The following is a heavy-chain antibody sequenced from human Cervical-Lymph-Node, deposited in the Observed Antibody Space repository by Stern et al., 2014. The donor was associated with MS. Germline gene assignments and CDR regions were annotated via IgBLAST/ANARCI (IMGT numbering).Heavy chain of an antibody. Sequence: QVQLQESGPGLVKPSETLSLTCTVSGGSISRYYWSWIRQPPGKGLEWMGYIFYSGSTNYNPSLKSRVTISVDTSKNQFSLKLSSVTAADTAVYYCARGYDSSGYYFVSAWPYFDYWGQGTLVTVSS. J-gene: IGHJ4*02. V-gene: IGHV4-59*01. CDR3: ARGYDSSGYYFVSAWPYFDY. CDR1: GGSISRYY. D-gene: IGHD3-22*01. CDR2: IFYSGST.